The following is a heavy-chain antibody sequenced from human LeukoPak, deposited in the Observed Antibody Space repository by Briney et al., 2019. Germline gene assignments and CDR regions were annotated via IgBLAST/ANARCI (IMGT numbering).Heavy chain of an antibody. CDR3: ASAIAEDFYYYYMDV. D-gene: IGHD1-14*01. CDR1: GGSISSSY. J-gene: IGHJ6*03. Sequence: KPSETLSLTCTVSGGSISSSYWTWIRQPPGEGLEWIGYIYYSGSTNYNPSLKSRVTISVDTSKNQFSLNLSSVTAADTAVYYCASAIAEDFYYYYMDVWGKGTTVTVSS. CDR2: IYYSGST. V-gene: IGHV4-59*01.